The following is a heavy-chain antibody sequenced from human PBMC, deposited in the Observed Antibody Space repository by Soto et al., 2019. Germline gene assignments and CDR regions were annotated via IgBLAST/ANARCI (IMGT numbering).Heavy chain of an antibody. CDR2: IIPIFGTE. CDR3: ASHSTYYYDSSGPYFDY. Sequence: SVKVSCKASGGTFSSYAISWVRQAPGQGLEWMGGIIPIFGTENYAQKFQGRVTITADESTSTAYMELSSLRSEDTAVYYCASHSTYYYDSSGPYFDYWGQGTLVTVSS. V-gene: IGHV1-69*13. J-gene: IGHJ4*02. CDR1: GGTFSSYA. D-gene: IGHD3-22*01.